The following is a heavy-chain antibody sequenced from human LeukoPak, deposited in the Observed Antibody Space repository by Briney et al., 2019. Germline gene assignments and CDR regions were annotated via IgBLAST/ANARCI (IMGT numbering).Heavy chain of an antibody. CDR3: ARAVDFWSGYYIYYFDY. CDR2: INHSGST. J-gene: IGHJ4*02. D-gene: IGHD3-3*01. V-gene: IGHV4-34*01. Sequence: SETLSLTCAVYGGSFSGYYWSWIRQPPGKGLEWIGEINHSGSTNYNPSLKSRVTISVDTSKNQFSLKLSSVTAADTAVYYFARAVDFWSGYYIYYFDYWGQGTLVTVSS. CDR1: GGSFSGYY.